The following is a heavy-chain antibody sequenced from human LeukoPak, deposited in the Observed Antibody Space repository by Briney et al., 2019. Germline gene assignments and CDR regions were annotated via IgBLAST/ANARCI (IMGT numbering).Heavy chain of an antibody. J-gene: IGHJ4*01. CDR1: GFRVTNDY. D-gene: IGHD3-9*01. CDR2: IYAGGST. Sequence: GGSLRLSCAVSGFRVTNDYMNWVRQAPGKGLEWVSIIYAGGSTYYADSVKGRFTISRDSSNNTLFLQMSNLRADDSGLYYCATDIRSSPLGFWGHGTLVTVSS. V-gene: IGHV3-66*01. CDR3: ATDIRSSPLGF.